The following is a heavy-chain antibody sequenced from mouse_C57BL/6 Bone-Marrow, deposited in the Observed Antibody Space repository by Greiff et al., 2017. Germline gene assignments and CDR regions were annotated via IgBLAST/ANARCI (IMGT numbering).Heavy chain of an antibody. CDR3: TRGPITTVVYWYFDV. CDR2: IYPGNSDT. Sequence: VQLQQSGTVLARPGASVKMSCKTSGYTFTSYWMHWVKQRPGQGLEWIGAIYPGNSDTSYNQKFKGKAKLTAVTSASTAYMELSSLTNEDSAVDYCTRGPITTVVYWYFDVWGTGTTVTVSS. V-gene: IGHV1-5*01. CDR1: GYTFTSYW. D-gene: IGHD1-1*01. J-gene: IGHJ1*03.